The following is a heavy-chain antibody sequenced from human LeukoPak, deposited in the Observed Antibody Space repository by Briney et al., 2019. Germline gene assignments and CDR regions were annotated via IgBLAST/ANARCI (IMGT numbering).Heavy chain of an antibody. CDR1: GYTFTNYA. CDR2: INAANGHT. Sequence: WASVKVSCKASGYTFTNYAIHWVRQAPGRRFEWMGWINAANGHTKYSHKFQDRITITSDTSATTAYMELSNLRSEDMALYYCARGRGPPNTNRDFYYYYYMDVWGTGTTVTVSS. CDR3: ARGRGPPNTNRDFYYYYYMDV. D-gene: IGHD3-10*01. J-gene: IGHJ6*03. V-gene: IGHV1-3*03.